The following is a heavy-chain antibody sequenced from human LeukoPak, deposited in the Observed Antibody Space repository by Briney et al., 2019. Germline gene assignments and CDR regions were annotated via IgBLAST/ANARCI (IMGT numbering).Heavy chain of an antibody. CDR3: AKDIQLST. V-gene: IGHV3-23*01. D-gene: IGHD5-24*01. CDR1: GFTFSVAA. Sequence: GGSLTLSCAASGFTFSVAAMTWVRQPPAKGLEWVSLIGASGESTYYADSVKGRFTISRDNSKNTLSLQMNSLRVEDTAMYFWAKDIQLSTWGLGTMVTVSS. J-gene: IGHJ3*01. CDR2: IGASGEST.